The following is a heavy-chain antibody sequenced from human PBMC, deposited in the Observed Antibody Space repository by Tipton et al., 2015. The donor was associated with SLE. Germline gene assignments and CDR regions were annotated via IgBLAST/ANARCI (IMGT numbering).Heavy chain of an antibody. CDR3: AGDLDYYDSSGTFDY. CDR1: GGSISSYY. CDR2: IYTSGST. Sequence: TLSLTCTVSGGSISSYYWSWFRQPAGKGLEWIGRIYTSGSTNYNPSLKGRVTMSVDTSKNQFSLKLSSVTAADTAVYYCAGDLDYYDSSGTFDYWGQGTLVTVSS. V-gene: IGHV4-4*07. D-gene: IGHD3-22*01. J-gene: IGHJ4*02.